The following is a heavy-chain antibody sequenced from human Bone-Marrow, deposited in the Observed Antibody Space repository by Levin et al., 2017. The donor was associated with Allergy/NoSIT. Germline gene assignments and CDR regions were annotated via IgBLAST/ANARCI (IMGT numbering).Heavy chain of an antibody. D-gene: IGHD6-13*01. CDR3: ARDYGGYSSSWYGENNWFDP. Sequence: ASVKVSCKASGYTFTSYAMHWVRQAPGQRLEWMGWINAGNGNTKYSQKFQGRVTITRDTSASTAYMELSSLRSEDTAVYYCARDYGGYSSSWYGENNWFDPWGQGTLVTVSS. V-gene: IGHV1-3*01. CDR1: GYTFTSYA. CDR2: INAGNGNT. J-gene: IGHJ5*02.